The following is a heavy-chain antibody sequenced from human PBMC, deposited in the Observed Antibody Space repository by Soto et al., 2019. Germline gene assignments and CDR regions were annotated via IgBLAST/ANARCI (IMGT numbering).Heavy chain of an antibody. V-gene: IGHV1-46*03. D-gene: IGHD1-26*01. CDR1: GNTFTSYY. J-gene: IGHJ6*02. Sequence: ASVKVSCKASGNTFTSYYMHWVRQAPGQGLEWMGIINPSSGSTSYAQKFQGRVTMTRDTSTSTVYMELSSLRSEDTAVYYCARYRAPGWAYHYGMDFWGQGTTVPVSS. CDR2: INPSSGST. CDR3: ARYRAPGWAYHYGMDF.